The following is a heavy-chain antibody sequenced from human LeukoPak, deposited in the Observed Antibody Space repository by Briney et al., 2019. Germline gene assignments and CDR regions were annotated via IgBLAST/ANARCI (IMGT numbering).Heavy chain of an antibody. V-gene: IGHV3-7*01. CDR1: GFTFSSYW. CDR3: ARTYGDLYYYYYYGMDV. CDR2: IKQDGSEK. Sequence: PGGSLRLSCAASGFTFSSYWMSWVRQAPGKGLEWVANIKQDGSEKYYVDSVEGRFTISRDNAKNSLYLQMNSLRAEDTAVYYCARTYGDLYYYYYYGMDVWGQGTTVTVSS. D-gene: IGHD4-17*01. J-gene: IGHJ6*02.